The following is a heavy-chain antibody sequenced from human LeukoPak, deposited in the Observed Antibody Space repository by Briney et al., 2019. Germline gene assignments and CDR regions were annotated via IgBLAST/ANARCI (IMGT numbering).Heavy chain of an antibody. D-gene: IGHD3-3*01. Sequence: GGSLRLSCAASGFTFSSYWMSWVRRAPGKGLEWVANIKQDGSEKYYVDSVKGRFTISRDNAKNSLYLQMNSLRAEDTAVYYCARNYDFWSGYYTFDYWGQGTLVTVSS. CDR2: IKQDGSEK. V-gene: IGHV3-7*01. J-gene: IGHJ4*02. CDR3: ARNYDFWSGYYTFDY. CDR1: GFTFSSYW.